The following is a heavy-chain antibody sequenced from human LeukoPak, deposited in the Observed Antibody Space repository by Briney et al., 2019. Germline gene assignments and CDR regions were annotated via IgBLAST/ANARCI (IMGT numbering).Heavy chain of an antibody. CDR1: GFTFSTYS. D-gene: IGHD6-19*01. CDR3: ATDGRSSGWYGFDY. J-gene: IGHJ4*02. V-gene: IGHV3-21*01. Sequence: GGSLRLSCAASGFTFSTYSMNWVRQAPGKGLEWVSSITSPVGRMYYADSLKGRITISRDNARSTLYLQMNSLRAEDSAVYYCATDGRSSGWYGFDYWGQGILVTVSS. CDR2: ITSPVGRM.